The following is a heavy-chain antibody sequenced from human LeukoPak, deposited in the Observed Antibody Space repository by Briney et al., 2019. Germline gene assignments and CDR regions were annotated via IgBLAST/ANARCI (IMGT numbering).Heavy chain of an antibody. J-gene: IGHJ4*02. Sequence: GGSLRLACAASGFSFSNYWMSWVRQAPGKGLEWVANIKQDGSEKYYVDSVKGRFTISRDNAKNSLYLQMNSLRAEDTAVYYCAAVHSASSYRALRGWGQGTLVTVSS. CDR3: AAVHSASSYRALRG. CDR1: GFSFSNYW. V-gene: IGHV3-7*01. D-gene: IGHD3-22*01. CDR2: IKQDGSEK.